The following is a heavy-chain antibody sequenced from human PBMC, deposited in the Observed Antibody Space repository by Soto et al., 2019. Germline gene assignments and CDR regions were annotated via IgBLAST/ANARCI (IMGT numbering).Heavy chain of an antibody. CDR3: ANWNEREHAYDV. CDR1: GLTISGKKY. V-gene: IGHV3-53*01. D-gene: IGHD1-1*01. J-gene: IGHJ3*01. CDR2: LYDVDGS. Sequence: DVQLVESGGGLIQPGESLRLSCAAFGLTISGKKYVAWVRQAPGKGLEWVSALYDVDGSFYADSVKGRFTTSSDSSKTTVYLQMNDLRPDDTAVYYCANWNEREHAYDVWGQGTTVTVSS.